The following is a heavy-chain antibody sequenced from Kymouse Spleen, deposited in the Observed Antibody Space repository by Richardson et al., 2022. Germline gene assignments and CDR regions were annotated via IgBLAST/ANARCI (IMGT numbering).Heavy chain of an antibody. V-gene: IGHV4-34*01. CDR3: ARGEHSSGWDWFDP. J-gene: IGHJ5*02. Sequence: QVQLQQWGAGLLKPSETLSLTCAVYGGSFSGYYWSWIRQPPGKGLEWIGEINHSGSTNYNPSLKSRVTISVDTSKNQFSLKLSSVTAADTAVYYCARGEHSSGWDWFDPWGQGTLVTVSS. D-gene: IGHD6-19*01. CDR1: GGSFSGYY. CDR2: INHSGST.